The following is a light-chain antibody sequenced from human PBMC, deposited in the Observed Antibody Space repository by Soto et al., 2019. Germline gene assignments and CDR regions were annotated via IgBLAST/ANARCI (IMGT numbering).Light chain of an antibody. CDR3: QSYDSSLRGSV. V-gene: IGLV1-40*01. CDR1: GSNIGAGYD. Sequence: QSVLTQPPSVSAAPGQRVTISCTGSGSNIGAGYDVHWYQQLPGTAPKLLIYGNSNRPSGVPDRFSGSKSGTSASLAITGLQAEDEADYYCQSYDSSLRGSVFGTGTKVTVL. CDR2: GNS. J-gene: IGLJ1*01.